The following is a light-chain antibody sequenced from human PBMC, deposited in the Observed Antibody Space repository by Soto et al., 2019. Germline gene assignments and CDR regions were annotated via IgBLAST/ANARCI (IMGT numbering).Light chain of an antibody. Sequence: DIQMTQSPSTLPASVGDRVTITCRASQSISSYLNWYQQIPGKAPKIXIYAASSLQSGVPSRFSGSGAGPDCTRPINSLQPEDVETDDCPQSYSAPRTFCQGTKVDIK. CDR1: QSISSY. V-gene: IGKV1-39*01. CDR2: AAS. J-gene: IGKJ1*01. CDR3: PQSYSAPRT.